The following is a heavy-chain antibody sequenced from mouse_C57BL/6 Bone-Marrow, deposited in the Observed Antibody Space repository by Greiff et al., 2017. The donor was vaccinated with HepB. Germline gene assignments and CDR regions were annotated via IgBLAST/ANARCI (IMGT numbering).Heavy chain of an antibody. CDR3: ARPYGNFLYYYAMDY. Sequence: QVQLQQPGAELVRPGTSVKLSCKASGYTFTSYWMHWVKQRPGQGLVWIGVIDPSDSYTNYNQKFKGKATLTVDTSSSTAYMQLSSLTSEDSAVYYCARPYGNFLYYYAMDYWGQGTSVTVSS. J-gene: IGHJ4*01. CDR1: GYTFTSYW. D-gene: IGHD2-1*01. CDR2: IDPSDSYT. V-gene: IGHV1-59*01.